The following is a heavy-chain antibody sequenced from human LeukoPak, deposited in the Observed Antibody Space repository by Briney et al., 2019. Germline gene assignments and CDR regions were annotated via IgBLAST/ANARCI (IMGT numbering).Heavy chain of an antibody. J-gene: IGHJ6*02. CDR3: ARDSSGYGPYYYGMDV. V-gene: IGHV1-69*04. CDR2: IISIFGIA. Sequence: ASVKVSCKASGGTFSSYAISWVRQAPGQGLEWMGRIISIFGIANYAQKFQGRVTITADKSTSTAYMELSSLRSEGTAVYYCARDSSGYGPYYYGMDVWGQGTTVTVSS. D-gene: IGHD3-22*01. CDR1: GGTFSSYA.